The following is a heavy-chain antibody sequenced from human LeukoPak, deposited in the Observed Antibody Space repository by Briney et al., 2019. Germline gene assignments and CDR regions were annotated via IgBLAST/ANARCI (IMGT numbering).Heavy chain of an antibody. J-gene: IGHJ3*01. CDR1: GFTFTTYA. D-gene: IGHD6-6*01. CDR3: ARSSYSSSSSV. Sequence: GGSLRLSCAASGFTFTTYAMHWVRQAPGKGLEWVAVISYDGSSKYYADSVKGRFTISRDNSKNRLYLQMNSLRAEDTAVYYCARSSYSSSSSVWGQGTMVTVSS. V-gene: IGHV3-30*04. CDR2: ISYDGSSK.